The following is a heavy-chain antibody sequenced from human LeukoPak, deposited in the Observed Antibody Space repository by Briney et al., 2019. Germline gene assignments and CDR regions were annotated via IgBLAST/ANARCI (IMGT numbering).Heavy chain of an antibody. CDR3: ARSSVGWLRSTGFDP. Sequence: ASVKVSCKASGYTFTSYDINWVRQATGQGLEWMGWMNPNSGNAGYAQKFQGRVTMTRNTSISTAYMELSSLRSEDTAVYYCARSSVGWLRSTGFDPWGQGTLVTVSS. D-gene: IGHD5-12*01. J-gene: IGHJ5*02. CDR1: GYTFTSYD. CDR2: MNPNSGNA. V-gene: IGHV1-8*01.